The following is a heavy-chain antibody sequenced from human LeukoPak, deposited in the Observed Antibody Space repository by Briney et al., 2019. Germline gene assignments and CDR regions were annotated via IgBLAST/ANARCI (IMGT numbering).Heavy chain of an antibody. J-gene: IGHJ4*02. Sequence: QPGGSLRLSCAASGFTFSSYEMNWVRQAPGKGLEWVSLIYGADRTYYADSVKGRFTISRDNSKNTLYLQMNRLRAEDTAFYYCTRDSLRCSSATCYREEYWGQGTLVTVSS. D-gene: IGHD2-2*01. CDR2: IYGADRT. V-gene: IGHV3-66*01. CDR1: GFTFSSYE. CDR3: TRDSLRCSSATCYREEY.